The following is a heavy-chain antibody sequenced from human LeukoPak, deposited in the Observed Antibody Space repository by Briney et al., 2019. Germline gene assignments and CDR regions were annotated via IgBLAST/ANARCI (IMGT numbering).Heavy chain of an antibody. V-gene: IGHV1-46*01. J-gene: IGHJ4*02. CDR1: GYTFTSYD. D-gene: IGHD1-26*01. Sequence: ASVKVSCKASGYTFTSYDINWVRQAPRQGLEWMGIINPSGGSTSYTQKFQGRVTMTRDTSTSTVYMELSSLTSEDTAVYYCARVSSGSTFDYWGQGTLVTVSS. CDR3: ARVSSGSTFDY. CDR2: INPSGGST.